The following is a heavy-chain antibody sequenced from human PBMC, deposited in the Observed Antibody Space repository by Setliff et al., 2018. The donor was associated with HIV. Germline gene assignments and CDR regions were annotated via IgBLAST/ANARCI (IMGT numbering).Heavy chain of an antibody. V-gene: IGHV3-74*01. Sequence: GGSLRLSCAASGFTFSSYWMHWVRQAPGKGLVWVSRINTDGTNTNYADSVKDRFTISRDNSKNTLYLQMNSLRVEDTAVYYCVRASYSSSWYNIRPFDFWAQGTLVTVSS. CDR3: VRASYSSSWYNIRPFDF. CDR1: GFTFSSYW. J-gene: IGHJ4*02. CDR2: INTDGTNT. D-gene: IGHD6-13*01.